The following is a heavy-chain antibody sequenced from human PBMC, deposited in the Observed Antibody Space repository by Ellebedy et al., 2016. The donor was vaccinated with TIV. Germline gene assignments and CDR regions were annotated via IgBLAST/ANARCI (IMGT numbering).Heavy chain of an antibody. Sequence: PGGPLRLSCVASGSTSGAYYLPWSPRSPGKGLDQVSYTCHAGRVIHHADSVKGRFAISRDNAKNELYLQMNNLRDEDTAIYYCARGYCINTSCSKFNPWGQGTRVTVSS. CDR2: TCHAGRVI. J-gene: IGHJ5*02. V-gene: IGHV3-11*01. D-gene: IGHD2-2*01. CDR1: GSTSGAYY. CDR3: ARGYCINTSCSKFNP.